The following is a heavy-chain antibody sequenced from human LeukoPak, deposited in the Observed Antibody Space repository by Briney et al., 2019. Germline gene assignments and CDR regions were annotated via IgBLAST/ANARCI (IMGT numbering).Heavy chain of an antibody. V-gene: IGHV1-2*02. CDR2: INPNSGGT. J-gene: IGHJ4*02. Sequence: GASVKVSCKASGDTFTCYYMHWVRQAPGQGLEWMGWINPNSGGTNYAQKFQGRVTMTTDTSISTASMELSRLRSDDTAVYYCASRAGAEGYWGQGSLVTVSS. CDR3: ASRAGAEGY. CDR1: GDTFTCYY. D-gene: IGHD6-13*01.